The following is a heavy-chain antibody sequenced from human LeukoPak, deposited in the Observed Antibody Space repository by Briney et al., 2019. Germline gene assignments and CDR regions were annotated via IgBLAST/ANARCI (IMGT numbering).Heavy chain of an antibody. Sequence: GGSLRLSCAASGFTFSSYEMNWVRQAPGKGLEWVSYISSSGSTIYYADSVKGRFTISRDNAKNSQSLQMNSLRAEDTAVYYCAELGITMFGGVWGKGTTVTISS. CDR1: GFTFSSYE. CDR2: ISSSGSTI. D-gene: IGHD3-10*02. CDR3: AELGITMFGGV. V-gene: IGHV3-48*03. J-gene: IGHJ6*04.